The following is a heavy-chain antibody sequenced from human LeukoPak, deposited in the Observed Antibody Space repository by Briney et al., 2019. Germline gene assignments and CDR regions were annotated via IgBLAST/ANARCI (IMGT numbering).Heavy chain of an antibody. J-gene: IGHJ4*02. CDR3: ATLRGASTAVFDS. V-gene: IGHV4-59*08. Sequence: SETLSLTCTVSGGSISYDYWSWIRQSPGKRLEWIGYIHYSGATNYRPSLKSRVTISVDTSKNQFSLKLSSVTAADTALYYCATLRGASTAVFDSWGQGALVTVSS. D-gene: IGHD2-21*02. CDR2: IHYSGAT. CDR1: GGSISYDY.